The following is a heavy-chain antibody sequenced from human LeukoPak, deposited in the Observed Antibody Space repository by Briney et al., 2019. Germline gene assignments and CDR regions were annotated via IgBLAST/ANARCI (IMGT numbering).Heavy chain of an antibody. CDR1: GHTFTTNG. J-gene: IGHJ4*02. CDR2: ISGYNGNT. V-gene: IGHV1-18*01. Sequence: ASVKVSRKASGHTFTTNGIILFSWAPGQGLEWMGWISGYNGNTNYAQKLQGRVTMTTDTSTSTAYMELRSLRSDDTAVYYCARNRIVAGHYFHYWGQGTLVTVSS. D-gene: IGHD5-12*01. CDR3: ARNRIVAGHYFHY.